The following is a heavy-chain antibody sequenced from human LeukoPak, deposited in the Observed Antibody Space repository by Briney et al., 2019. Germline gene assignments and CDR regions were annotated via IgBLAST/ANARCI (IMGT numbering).Heavy chain of an antibody. CDR1: GYSISSSNW. J-gene: IGHJ3*02. Sequence: SETLSLTCAVSGYSISSSNWWGWIWQPPGKGLEWIAYMYYIESTYYNPSLKSRVTMSVDTSKNQFSLKLSSVTAVDTAVYYCARTRAARLAFDIWGHGTMVTVSS. CDR2: MYYIEST. D-gene: IGHD3-16*01. CDR3: ARTRAARLAFDI. V-gene: IGHV4-28*01.